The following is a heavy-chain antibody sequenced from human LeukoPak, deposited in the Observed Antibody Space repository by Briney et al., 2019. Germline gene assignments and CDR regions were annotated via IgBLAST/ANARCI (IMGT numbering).Heavy chain of an antibody. CDR1: GYTFTSYG. J-gene: IGHJ4*02. Sequence: GASVKVSCKASGYTFTSYGISWVRQAPGQGLEWMGWISAYNGNTNYAQKLQGRVTMTTDTSTSTAYMELRSLRSEDTAVYYCARGSHYCSGGSCSFGYWGQGTLVTVSS. V-gene: IGHV1-18*01. CDR2: ISAYNGNT. CDR3: ARGSHYCSGGSCSFGY. D-gene: IGHD2-15*01.